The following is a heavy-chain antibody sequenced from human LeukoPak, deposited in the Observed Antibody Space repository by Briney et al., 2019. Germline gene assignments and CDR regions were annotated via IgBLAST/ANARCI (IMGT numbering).Heavy chain of an antibody. V-gene: IGHV4-59*12. CDR2: IYHSGST. Sequence: SETLSLTCTVSGGSISSYCWSWIRQPPGKGLEWIGEIYHSGSTNYNPSLKSRVTISVDKSKNQFSLKLSSVTAADTAVYYCARVFPYSSSWYYFDYWGQGTLVTVSS. CDR3: ARVFPYSSSWYYFDY. J-gene: IGHJ4*02. CDR1: GGSISSYC. D-gene: IGHD6-13*01.